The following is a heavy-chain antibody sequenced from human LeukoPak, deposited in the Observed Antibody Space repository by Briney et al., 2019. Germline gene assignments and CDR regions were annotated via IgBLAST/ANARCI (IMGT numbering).Heavy chain of an antibody. Sequence: ASVKVSRKASGYTFTSYGISWVRQAPGQGLEWMGWISAYNGNTNYAQKLQGRVTMTTDTSTSTAYMELRSLRSDDTAVYYCARGIGYCSGGSCYTAAFDIWGQGTMVTVSS. CDR2: ISAYNGNT. J-gene: IGHJ3*02. D-gene: IGHD2-15*01. CDR1: GYTFTSYG. CDR3: ARGIGYCSGGSCYTAAFDI. V-gene: IGHV1-18*01.